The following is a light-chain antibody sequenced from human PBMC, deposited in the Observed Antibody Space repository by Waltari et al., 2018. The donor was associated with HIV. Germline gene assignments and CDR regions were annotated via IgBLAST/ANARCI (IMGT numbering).Light chain of an antibody. CDR3: QQYHSTPNT. Sequence: DIVMTQSPDSLAVSLGERAPINCRSTQSDLNSSNNNNYLAWYQQKPGQPPKLLIFWASTRESGVPDRFSGSGSGTEFTLTISSLQAEDVAVYDCQQYHSTPNTFGQGTKVEIK. CDR2: WAS. CDR1: QSDLNSSNNNNY. J-gene: IGKJ2*01. V-gene: IGKV4-1*01.